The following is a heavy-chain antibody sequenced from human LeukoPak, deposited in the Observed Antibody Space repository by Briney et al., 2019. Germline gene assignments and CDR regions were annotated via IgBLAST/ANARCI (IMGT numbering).Heavy chain of an antibody. CDR3: ARVVGRIPL. D-gene: IGHD1-26*01. CDR2: IDSDVTVT. J-gene: IGHJ4*02. V-gene: IGHV3-74*01. Sequence: GGSLRLSCAASGFTFSDYRMHWVRQAPGKGLVWVSRIDSDVTVTSYADSVKGRFTISRDNAKNTLYLQMNSLRAEDTAVYYCARVVGRIPLWGQGTLVTASS. CDR1: GFTFSDYR.